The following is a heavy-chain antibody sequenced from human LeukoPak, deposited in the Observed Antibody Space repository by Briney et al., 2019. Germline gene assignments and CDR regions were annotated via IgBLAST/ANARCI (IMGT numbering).Heavy chain of an antibody. CDR1: GFTFSSYA. J-gene: IGHJ5*02. D-gene: IGHD2-2*01. CDR2: ISGSGGST. V-gene: IGHV3-23*01. CDR3: AAAASPATILEGWFDP. Sequence: PGGSLRLSCAASGFTFSSYAMSWVRQAPGKGLEWVSAISGSGGSTYYADSVKGRFTISRDNSKKTLYLQMNSLRAEDPVVYCGAAAASPATILEGWFDPWGQGTLVTVSS.